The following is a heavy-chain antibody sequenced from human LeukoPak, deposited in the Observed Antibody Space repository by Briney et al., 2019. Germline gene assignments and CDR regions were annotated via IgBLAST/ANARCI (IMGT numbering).Heavy chain of an antibody. CDR1: GFTFSNYG. J-gene: IGHJ4*02. CDR2: IWYDGSNK. Sequence: PGGSLRLSCAASGFTFSNYGMHWVRRAPGKGLEWVAVIWYDGSNKYYADSVKGRFTISRDNSKNTLYGQMNSLRAEDTAVYYCARGYGSGSYPIDYWGQGTLVTVSS. D-gene: IGHD3-10*01. CDR3: ARGYGSGSYPIDY. V-gene: IGHV3-33*01.